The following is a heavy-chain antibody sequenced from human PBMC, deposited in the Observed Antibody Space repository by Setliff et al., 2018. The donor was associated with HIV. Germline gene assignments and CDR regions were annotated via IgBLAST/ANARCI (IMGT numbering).Heavy chain of an antibody. Sequence: GGSLRLSCEASGFTFSTYSMNWVRQAPGKGLEWVSSISSSSRSKYYADSVKGRFTISRDNAKNSLYLQMNSLTAEDTAVYYCARPNYYDSSGSFDYWGQGTLVTVSS. V-gene: IGHV3-21*01. J-gene: IGHJ4*02. D-gene: IGHD3-22*01. CDR3: ARPNYYDSSGSFDY. CDR1: GFTFSTYS. CDR2: ISSSSRSK.